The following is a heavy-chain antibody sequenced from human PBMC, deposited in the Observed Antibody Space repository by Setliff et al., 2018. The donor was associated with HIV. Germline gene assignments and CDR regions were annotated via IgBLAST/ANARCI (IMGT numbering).Heavy chain of an antibody. CDR2: ISGNPYGGTT. Sequence: PGGSLRLSCAASGFTFSYAWMNWVRQAPGKGLEWVGFISGNPYGGTTEYAASVKGRFTISRDDSKSIAYLQMNSLKTEDTAVYYCSRGVLQFLEWSSSGDYYYYMDVWGKGTTVTVSS. V-gene: IGHV3-49*04. J-gene: IGHJ6*03. CDR3: SRGVLQFLEWSSSGDYYYYMDV. D-gene: IGHD3-3*01. CDR1: GFTFSYAW.